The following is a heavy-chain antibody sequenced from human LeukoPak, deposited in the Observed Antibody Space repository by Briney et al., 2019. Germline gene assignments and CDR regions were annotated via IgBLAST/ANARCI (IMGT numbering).Heavy chain of an antibody. D-gene: IGHD2-2*01. CDR1: GFTFDDYA. Sequence: GGSLRLSCAASGFTFDDYAMHWVRQAPGKGLEWVSGISWNSGSIGYADSVKGRFTISRDNAKNSLYLQMNSLRAEDTALYYCAKDIVRYSSSTSCPGRGMDVWGQGTTVTVSS. V-gene: IGHV3-9*01. CDR3: AKDIVRYSSSTSCPGRGMDV. CDR2: ISWNSGSI. J-gene: IGHJ6*02.